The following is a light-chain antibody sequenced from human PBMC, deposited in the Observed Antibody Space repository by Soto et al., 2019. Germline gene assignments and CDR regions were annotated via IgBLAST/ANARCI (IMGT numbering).Light chain of an antibody. CDR2: EAS. J-gene: IGLJ3*02. Sequence: QSALTQPASVSGSPGQSITISCTGSTNDIGNYNLVSWYQHHPDKAPKLILYEASKRPSGVSDRFSGSKSGNTASLTISGLQAEDDADYYCCSFAVGDKLVFGGGTKLTVL. V-gene: IGLV2-23*01. CDR1: TNDIGNYNL. CDR3: CSFAVGDKLV.